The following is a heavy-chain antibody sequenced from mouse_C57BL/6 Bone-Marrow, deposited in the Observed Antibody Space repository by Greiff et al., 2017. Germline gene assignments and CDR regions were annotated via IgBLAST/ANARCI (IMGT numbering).Heavy chain of an antibody. CDR2: IYPGDGDT. CDR3: ANYGSRPYAMDY. CDR1: GYAFSSSW. Sequence: VKLMESGPELVKPGASVKISCKASGYAFSSSWMNWVKQRPGKGLEWIGRIYPGDGDTNYNGKFKGKATLTADKSSSTAYMQLSSLTSEDSAVYFCANYGSRPYAMDYWGQGTSVTVSS. V-gene: IGHV1-82*01. J-gene: IGHJ4*01. D-gene: IGHD1-1*01.